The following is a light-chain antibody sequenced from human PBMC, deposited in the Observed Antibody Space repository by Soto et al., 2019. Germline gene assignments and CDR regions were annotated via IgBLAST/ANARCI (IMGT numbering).Light chain of an antibody. CDR2: GAS. J-gene: IGKJ1*01. Sequence: ETVLTQSPGTLSLSPGERATLSCRASQSIRSNYLAWYRQTPGQAPRLLIYGASNRATGIPDRFSGSGSGTDFALIISRLEPEDFELYYCQQYGSSPWTFGQGTKVEIQ. CDR1: QSIRSNY. CDR3: QQYGSSPWT. V-gene: IGKV3-20*01.